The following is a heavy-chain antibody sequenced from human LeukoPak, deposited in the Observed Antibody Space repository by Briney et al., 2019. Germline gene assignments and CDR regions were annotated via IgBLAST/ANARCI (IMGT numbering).Heavy chain of an antibody. CDR2: INPNSGGT. J-gene: IGHJ2*01. CDR3: ARTFPVLRYFDWLNQERYFDL. D-gene: IGHD3-9*01. V-gene: IGHV1-2*02. CDR1: GYTFNTYG. Sequence: ASVKVSCKASGYTFNTYGITWVRQAPGQGLEWMGWINPNSGGTNYAQKFQGRVTMTRDTSISTAYMELSRLRSDDTAVYYCARTFPVLRYFDWLNQERYFDLWGRGTLVTVSS.